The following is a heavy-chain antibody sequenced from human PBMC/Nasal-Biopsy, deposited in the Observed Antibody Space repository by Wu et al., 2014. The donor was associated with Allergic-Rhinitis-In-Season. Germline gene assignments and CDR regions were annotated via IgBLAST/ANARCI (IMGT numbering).Heavy chain of an antibody. J-gene: IGHJ4*02. V-gene: IGHV4-31*03. D-gene: IGHD5-12*01. Sequence: TLSLTCTVSGGSISSGGYYWSWIRQHPGKGLEWIGYIYYSGSTYYNPSSKSRVTISVDTSKNQFSLKLSSVTAADTAVYYCARRGGSDWGFIDYWGQGTLVTVSS. CDR1: GGSISSGGYY. CDR3: ARRGGSDWGFIDY. CDR2: IYYSGST.